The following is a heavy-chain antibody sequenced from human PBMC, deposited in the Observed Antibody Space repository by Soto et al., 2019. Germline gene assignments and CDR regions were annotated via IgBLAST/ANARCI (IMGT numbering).Heavy chain of an antibody. Sequence: GGSLRLSCAASGFTFSSYGMHWVSQAPGKGLEWVAVIWYDGSNKYYADSVKGRFTISRDNSKNTLYLQMNSLRAEDTAVYYCARDEYCSGGSCYSGDFDYWGQGTLVTVSS. CDR3: ARDEYCSGGSCYSGDFDY. V-gene: IGHV3-33*01. CDR1: GFTFSSYG. CDR2: IWYDGSNK. D-gene: IGHD2-15*01. J-gene: IGHJ4*02.